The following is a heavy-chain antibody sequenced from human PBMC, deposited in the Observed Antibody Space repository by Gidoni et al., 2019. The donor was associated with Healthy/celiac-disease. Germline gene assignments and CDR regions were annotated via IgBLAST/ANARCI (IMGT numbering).Heavy chain of an antibody. CDR3: ARVPRGSSWTGKENIDY. CDR2: INPNSGGT. D-gene: IGHD6-13*01. CDR1: GYTFTGYY. V-gene: IGHV1-2*02. J-gene: IGHJ4*02. Sequence: QVQLVQSGAEVKKPGASVKVSCKAPGYTFTGYYMHWVRQAPGQGIEWMGWINPNSGGTNYAQKFQGRVTMTRDTSISTAYMELSRLRSDDTAVYYCARVPRGSSWTGKENIDYWGQGTLVTVSS.